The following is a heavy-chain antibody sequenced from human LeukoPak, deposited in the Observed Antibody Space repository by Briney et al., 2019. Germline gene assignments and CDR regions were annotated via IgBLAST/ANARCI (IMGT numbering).Heavy chain of an antibody. D-gene: IGHD4-11*01. CDR3: ARATTVTSYYYYYYMDV. CDR1: GGSISSYY. J-gene: IGHJ6*03. CDR2: IYYSGST. V-gene: IGHV4-59*01. Sequence: SETLSLTCTVSGGSISSYYWSWIRQPPGKGLEWIGYIYYSGSTNYNPSLKIRDTISVDTSKNQFSLKLSSVTAADTAVYYCARATTVTSYYYYYYMDVWGKGTTVTVSS.